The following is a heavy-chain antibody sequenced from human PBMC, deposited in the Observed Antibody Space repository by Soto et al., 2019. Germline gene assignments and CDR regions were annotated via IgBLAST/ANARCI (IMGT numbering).Heavy chain of an antibody. CDR2: IRSKANSYAT. J-gene: IGHJ6*02. V-gene: IGHV3-73*01. CDR3: TRPGYCISTSCPPQYYYYGMDV. CDR1: GFTFSGSA. Sequence: PGGSLRLSCAASGFTFSGSAMHWVRQASGKGLEWVGRIRSKANSYATAYAASVKGRFTISRDDSKNTAYLQMNSLKTEDTAVYYCTRPGYCISTSCPPQYYYYGMDVWGQGTTVTVSS. D-gene: IGHD2-2*01.